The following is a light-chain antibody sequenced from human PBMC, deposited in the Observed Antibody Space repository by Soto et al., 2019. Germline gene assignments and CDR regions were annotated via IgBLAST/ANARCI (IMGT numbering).Light chain of an antibody. Sequence: DIQLTQSPSFLSASVGDRVTITCRASQGINIFLAWFQQKPGKAPNLLISAASTLQSGVPSRFSGSGSETDFSLTISSLQPEDAATYYCQSLNRFPHSFGGGTKVEIK. CDR3: QSLNRFPHS. V-gene: IGKV1-9*01. CDR2: AAS. J-gene: IGKJ4*01. CDR1: QGINIF.